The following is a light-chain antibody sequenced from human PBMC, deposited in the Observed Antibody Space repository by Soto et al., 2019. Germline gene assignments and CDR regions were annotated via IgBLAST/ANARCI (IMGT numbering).Light chain of an antibody. V-gene: IGLV4-69*01. Sequence: QLVLTQSPSASASLGASVKLSCTLSSGYSTYAIAWHQQQSEKGPRFLMKINYDGTHSKGDGFFDRFSGSSSGAERHLTISSLQSEDEADYYCQSLGTGIQVFGAGTKLTVL. CDR2: INYDGTH. J-gene: IGLJ3*02. CDR1: SGYSTYA. CDR3: QSLGTGIQV.